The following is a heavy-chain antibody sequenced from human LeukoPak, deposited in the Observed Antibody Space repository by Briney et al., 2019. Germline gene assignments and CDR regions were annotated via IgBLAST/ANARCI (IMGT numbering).Heavy chain of an antibody. Sequence: GGSLRLXCAASGFTFSNYAMNWVRQAPGKGLEWVSGVSDSGTMTYYARSVKGRFTISRDNSKNTLYLQMNSLRAEDTAIYYCAKYSRYDYVGQIDYWGQGTLVTVSS. CDR1: GFTFSNYA. J-gene: IGHJ4*02. D-gene: IGHD4-17*01. CDR2: VSDSGTMT. V-gene: IGHV3-23*01. CDR3: AKYSRYDYVGQIDY.